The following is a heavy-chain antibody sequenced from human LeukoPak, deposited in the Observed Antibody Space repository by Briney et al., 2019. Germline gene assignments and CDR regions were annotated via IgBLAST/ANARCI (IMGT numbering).Heavy chain of an antibody. V-gene: IGHV4-39*01. CDR1: GGSLSNTNYY. J-gene: IGHJ4*02. D-gene: IGHD1-1*01. CDR3: ATWRTAKTGFDY. CDR2: IYYIGSP. Sequence: SGTLSLTCTVSGGSLSNTNYYWAWIRQPPGKGLECIGSIYYIGSPYYNPSLKSRVTISVDTSKNQFSMRLSSVTAADTSVYYCATWRTAKTGFDYWGQGTLVTVSS.